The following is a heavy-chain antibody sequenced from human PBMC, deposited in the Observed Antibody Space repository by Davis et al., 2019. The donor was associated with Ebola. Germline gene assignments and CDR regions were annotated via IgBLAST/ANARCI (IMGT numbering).Heavy chain of an antibody. Sequence: GESLKISCAASGFTFSSYWMSWVRQAPGKGLEWVANIKQDGSEKYYVDSVKGRFTISRDNAKNSLYLQMNSLRAEDTAVYYCARGTRGLLEWLLYVDNWFDPWGQGTLVTVSS. D-gene: IGHD3-3*01. J-gene: IGHJ5*02. V-gene: IGHV3-7*03. CDR2: IKQDGSEK. CDR3: ARGTRGLLEWLLYVDNWFDP. CDR1: GFTFSSYW.